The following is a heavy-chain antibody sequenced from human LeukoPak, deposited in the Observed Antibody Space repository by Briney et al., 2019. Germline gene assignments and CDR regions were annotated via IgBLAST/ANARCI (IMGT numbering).Heavy chain of an antibody. CDR2: ISGSGSSA. J-gene: IGHJ4*02. CDR3: AKGREPYGDSRFDY. V-gene: IGHV3-23*01. Sequence: GASLRLSCAASGFTFTNYAMSWVRQAPGKRREWVSTISGSGSSAYYADSVKGRFTISRDNSENTLYLQMNSLRVEDTAVYYCAKGREPYGDSRFDYWGQGTLVTASS. D-gene: IGHD4-17*01. CDR1: GFTFTNYA.